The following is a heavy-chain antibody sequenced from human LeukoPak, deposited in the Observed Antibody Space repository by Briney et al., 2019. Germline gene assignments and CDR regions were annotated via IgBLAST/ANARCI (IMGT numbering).Heavy chain of an antibody. V-gene: IGHV4-39*07. J-gene: IGHJ4*02. CDR1: GGSISSSRDY. CDR2: INHSGST. Sequence: SETLSLTCIVSGGSISSSRDYWAWIRQPPGKGLEWIGEINHSGSTNYNPSLKSRLTISADTSKNQFSLTLTSVTAADTAVYYCARDRSVGVLPAPPFDFWGQGTLVTVSS. D-gene: IGHD6-6*01. CDR3: ARDRSVGVLPAPPFDF.